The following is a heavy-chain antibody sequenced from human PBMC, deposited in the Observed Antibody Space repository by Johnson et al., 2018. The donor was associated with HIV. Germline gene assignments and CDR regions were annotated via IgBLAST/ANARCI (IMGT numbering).Heavy chain of an antibody. CDR3: AKAQGSLPVEIYAFDI. CDR2: IWYDGSNK. J-gene: IGHJ3*02. V-gene: IGHV3-33*06. D-gene: IGHD1-26*01. Sequence: QVQLVESGGDLVQPGGSLRLSCAASGFTFSSYWIHWVRQAPGKGLEWVAVIWYDGSNKYYADSVTGRFTISRDNSKNTLYLQMYSLRAEDTAVYYCAKAQGSLPVEIYAFDIWGQGTMVTVSS. CDR1: GFTFSSYW.